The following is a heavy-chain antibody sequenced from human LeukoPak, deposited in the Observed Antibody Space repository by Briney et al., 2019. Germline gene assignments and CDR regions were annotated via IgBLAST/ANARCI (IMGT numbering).Heavy chain of an antibody. CDR3: AKRYCSGGSCCPDY. CDR2: ISNSGGRT. CDR1: GFTFSSYA. V-gene: IGHV3-23*01. J-gene: IGHJ4*02. Sequence: GRSLRLSCVASGFTFSSYAMSWVRHTPGEGLEWVSAISNSGGRTYNTDSVKGRFTISRDNYQNTLYLQMNSLRAEDTAVYYCAKRYCSGGSCCPDYWGQGTRVTVSS. D-gene: IGHD2-15*01.